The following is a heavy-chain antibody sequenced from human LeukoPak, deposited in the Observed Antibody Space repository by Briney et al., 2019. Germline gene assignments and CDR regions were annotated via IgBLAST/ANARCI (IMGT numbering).Heavy chain of an antibody. Sequence: GWSLRLSCAASGFTFSSYAMSWVRQAPGKGLGWVSAISGSGGSTYYADSVKGRFTISRDNSKNTLYLQMNSLRAEDTAVYYCAKDRQKAVAGTGYFQHWGQGTLVTVSS. CDR3: AKDRQKAVAGTGYFQH. D-gene: IGHD6-19*01. J-gene: IGHJ1*01. CDR1: GFTFSSYA. CDR2: ISGSGGST. V-gene: IGHV3-23*01.